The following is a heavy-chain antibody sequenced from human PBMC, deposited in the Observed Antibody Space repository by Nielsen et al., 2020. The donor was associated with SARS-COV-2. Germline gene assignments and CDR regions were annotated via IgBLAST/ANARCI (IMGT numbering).Heavy chain of an antibody. V-gene: IGHV3-30*18. CDR3: AKDVWSGAHQIGPDY. Sequence: GRSLKISCAASGFTFRNHGMHWVRQVAGKGLEWVAIVSRDGSDTFYVDSLEGRFTISRDNSKNTVYLEMNSLRAEDTAVYHCAKDVWSGAHQIGPDYWGQGTLVTVSS. D-gene: IGHD3-3*01. J-gene: IGHJ4*02. CDR1: GFTFRNHG. CDR2: VSRDGSDT.